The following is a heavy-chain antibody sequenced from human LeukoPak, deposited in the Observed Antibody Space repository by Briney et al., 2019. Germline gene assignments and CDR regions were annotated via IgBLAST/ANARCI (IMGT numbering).Heavy chain of an antibody. Sequence: GGSLRLSCAASGFTFSSCEMNWVRQAPGKGLEWVSYISSSGSTIYYADSVKGRFTISRDNAKNSLYLQMNDLRAEDTAVYYCARDPYGSYYFVYWGQGTLVAVSS. J-gene: IGHJ4*02. CDR3: ARDPYGSYYFVY. CDR1: GFTFSSCE. CDR2: ISSSGSTI. D-gene: IGHD3-10*01. V-gene: IGHV3-48*03.